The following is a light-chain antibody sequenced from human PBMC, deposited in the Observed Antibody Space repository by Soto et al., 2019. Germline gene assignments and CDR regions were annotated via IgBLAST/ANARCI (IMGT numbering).Light chain of an antibody. Sequence: GAPGQRVTISCTGSSSNIGAGYDVHWYQQLPGTAPKLLIYGNSNRPSGVPDRFSGSKSGTSASLAITGLQAEDEADYYCQSYDSSLSGSYVFGTGTKVTVL. CDR3: QSYDSSLSGSYV. J-gene: IGLJ1*01. CDR2: GNS. V-gene: IGLV1-40*01. CDR1: SSNIGAGYD.